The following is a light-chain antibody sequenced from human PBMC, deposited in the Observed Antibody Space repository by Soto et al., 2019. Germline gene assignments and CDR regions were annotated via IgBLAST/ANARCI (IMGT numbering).Light chain of an antibody. V-gene: IGKV1-39*01. CDR2: AAS. CDR1: QNINSY. CDR3: HQSYDMPT. Sequence: DIQMTQFPSTLSASVGDRVTSTCRERQNINSYVNWYQQKPGKAPKLLIYAASSLQSGVPSRFSGSGSGTDFTLTVSSLQPEDFATYYCHQSYDMPTFGQGTRLEI. J-gene: IGKJ5*01.